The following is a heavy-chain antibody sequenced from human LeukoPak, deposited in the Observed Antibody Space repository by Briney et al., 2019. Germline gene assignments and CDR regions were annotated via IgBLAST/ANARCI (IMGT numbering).Heavy chain of an antibody. D-gene: IGHD1-26*01. V-gene: IGHV3-33*01. CDR1: GFTFSSYG. CDR3: ARGFHSGSYYTGY. Sequence: GGSLRLSCAASGFTFSSYGMHWVRQAPGKGLEWVAVIWYDGSNKYYADSVKGRFTISRDNSKNTLYLQMNSLRAEDTAVYYCARGFHSGSYYTGYWGQGTLVTVSS. J-gene: IGHJ4*02. CDR2: IWYDGSNK.